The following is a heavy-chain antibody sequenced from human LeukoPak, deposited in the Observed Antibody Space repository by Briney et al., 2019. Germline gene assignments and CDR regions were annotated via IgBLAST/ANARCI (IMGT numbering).Heavy chain of an antibody. V-gene: IGHV3-30-3*01. CDR3: AREDYGKYFFDF. Sequence: GRSLRLSCAASGFVFRNYAMHWVRQAPGKGLEWVAVISYDGSHKYYKDSVKGRFTISRDNSKNTLYLQMDSLRAEDTAVYYCAREDYGKYFFDFWGQGTLVTVPS. CDR1: GFVFRNYA. CDR2: ISYDGSHK. D-gene: IGHD4-17*01. J-gene: IGHJ4*02.